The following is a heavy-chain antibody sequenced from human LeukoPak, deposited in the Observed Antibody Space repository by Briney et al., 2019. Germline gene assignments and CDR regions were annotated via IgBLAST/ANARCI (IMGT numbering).Heavy chain of an antibody. Sequence: GGSLRISSSASGFTFSSYWMNLVRQAPGKGLVWVSRIASDGSSTTYADSVKGRFSISRDNAKNTLYLQMNSLRVEDTAVYYCARGRPHGNDYWGQGTLVTVSS. CDR2: IASDGSST. CDR3: ARGRPHGNDY. D-gene: IGHD4-23*01. CDR1: GFTFSSYW. J-gene: IGHJ4*02. V-gene: IGHV3-74*01.